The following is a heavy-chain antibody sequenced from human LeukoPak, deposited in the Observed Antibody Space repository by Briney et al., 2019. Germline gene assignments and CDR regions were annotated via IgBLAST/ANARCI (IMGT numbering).Heavy chain of an antibody. CDR1: GGSISNGGYY. CDR3: ARVIAAAGPGDTGWFDP. D-gene: IGHD6-13*01. CDR2: IYYSGST. Sequence: SETLSLTCTVSGGSISNGGYYWSWIRQHPGKGLEWIGYIYYSGSTYYNPSLKSRVTISVDTSKNQFSLKLSSVTAADTAVYYCARVIAAAGPGDTGWFDPWGQGTLVTVSS. J-gene: IGHJ5*02. V-gene: IGHV4-31*03.